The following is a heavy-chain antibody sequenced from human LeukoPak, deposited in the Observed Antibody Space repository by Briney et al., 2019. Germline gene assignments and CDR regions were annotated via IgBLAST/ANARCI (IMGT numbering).Heavy chain of an antibody. D-gene: IGHD3-10*02. CDR1: GGSISPYY. V-gene: IGHV4-59*01. J-gene: IGHJ4*02. CDR2: IYYSGNT. Sequence: SETLSLTCTVSGGSISPYYWSWIRQPPGKGLEWLGYIYYSGNTDYNPSLKSRVAISVDTSKNQFSLKLSSVTAADTAVYYCARSTGSTMFIDSWGQGTLVTVSS. CDR3: ARSTGSTMFIDS.